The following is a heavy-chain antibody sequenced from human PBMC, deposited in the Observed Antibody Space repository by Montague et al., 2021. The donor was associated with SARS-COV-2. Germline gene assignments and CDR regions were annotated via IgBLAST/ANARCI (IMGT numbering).Heavy chain of an antibody. V-gene: IGHV3-23*03. Sequence: SLRLSCAASGFTFSDSPMSLVRQAPGKGLDWVSVIHSAGRGTYYSDSVQGRFTISRDNLKNTVYLQMNSLRDVDTAVYYCATVGDILAGYSLINLDAWGQGTLVVVSS. D-gene: IGHD3-9*01. J-gene: IGHJ5*02. CDR1: GFTFSDSP. CDR2: IHSAGRGT. CDR3: ATVGDILAGYSLINLDA.